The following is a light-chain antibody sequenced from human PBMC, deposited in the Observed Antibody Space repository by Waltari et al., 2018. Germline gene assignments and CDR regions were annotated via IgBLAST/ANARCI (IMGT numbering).Light chain of an antibody. CDR3: QKYEALPAT. Sequence: SCRASHSSSKYLVWYQQKPGQAPRLLIYEASIRATGIPDRFSGSGSGTDFSLIISRLEPEDFAVYYCQKYEALPATFGQGTKVEIK. J-gene: IGKJ1*01. CDR2: EAS. CDR1: HSSSKY. V-gene: IGKV3-20*01.